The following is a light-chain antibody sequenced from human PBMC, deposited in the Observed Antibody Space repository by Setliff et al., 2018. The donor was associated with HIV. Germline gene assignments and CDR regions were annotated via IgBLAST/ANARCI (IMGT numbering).Light chain of an antibody. Sequence: QSALTQPASVPGSPGQSITISCTGASSDFGSYNLVSWYQQHPGKVPKLLIYEGTKRPSGVSSRFSGSKSGNAASLTISGLQAEDEADYYCCSYAGDSSYVVFGGGTKATVL. V-gene: IGLV2-23*01. CDR2: EGT. J-gene: IGLJ2*01. CDR1: SSDFGSYNL. CDR3: CSYAGDSSYVV.